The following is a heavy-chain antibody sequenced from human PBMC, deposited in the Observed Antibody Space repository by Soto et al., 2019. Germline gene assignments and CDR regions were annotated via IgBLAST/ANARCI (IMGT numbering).Heavy chain of an antibody. CDR2: IYWDDDK. J-gene: IGHJ6*02. CDR1: GFTLSTSGVG. Sequence: QITLKESGPTLVKPTQTLTLTCTFSGFTLSTSGVGVGWIRQPPGKALEWLALIYWDDDKRYSPSLRSRLTITKDTSKNQVVLTMTHMDPVDTATYYCAHRTIQVYGMDVWGQGTTVTVSS. D-gene: IGHD5-18*01. V-gene: IGHV2-5*02. CDR3: AHRTIQVYGMDV.